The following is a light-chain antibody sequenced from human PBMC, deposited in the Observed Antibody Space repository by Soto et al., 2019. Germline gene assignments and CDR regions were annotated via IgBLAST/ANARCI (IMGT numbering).Light chain of an antibody. Sequence: AVQLTQSPSSLSASVGDRVTITCRASQGIRTDLGWYQQKPGKAPKVLIFGASTLQSGVPSRFSGSGSGTDFTLTISSLQPGDLGTYYCLQDYSYPRTFGQGTKVDIK. V-gene: IGKV1-6*01. CDR3: LQDYSYPRT. CDR1: QGIRTD. J-gene: IGKJ1*01. CDR2: GAS.